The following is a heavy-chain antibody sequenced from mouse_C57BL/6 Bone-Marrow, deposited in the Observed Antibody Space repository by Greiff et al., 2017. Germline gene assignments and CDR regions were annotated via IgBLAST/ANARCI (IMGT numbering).Heavy chain of an antibody. CDR1: GYTFTDYN. Sequence: EVQLQESGPELVKPGASVKIPCKASGYTFTDYNMDWVKQSHGKSLEWIGDINPNNGGTIYNQKFKGKATLTVDKSSRTAYMELRSLTSADTAVYYCARRGYYGRPLYYAMDYWGQGTSVTVSS. D-gene: IGHD1-1*01. V-gene: IGHV1-18*01. CDR3: ARRGYYGRPLYYAMDY. CDR2: INPNNGGT. J-gene: IGHJ4*01.